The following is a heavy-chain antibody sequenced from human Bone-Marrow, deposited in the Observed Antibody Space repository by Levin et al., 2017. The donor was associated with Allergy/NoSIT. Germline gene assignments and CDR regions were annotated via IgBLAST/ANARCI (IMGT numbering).Heavy chain of an antibody. Sequence: KISCKASGGTFSSYAISWVRQAPGQGLEWMGGIIPIFGTANYAQKFQGRVTITADESTSTAYMELSSLRSEDTAVYYCARGGDYGSGSYYRPYYYYYGMDVWGQGTTVTVSS. V-gene: IGHV1-69*01. CDR3: ARGGDYGSGSYYRPYYYYYGMDV. D-gene: IGHD3-10*01. CDR1: GGTFSSYA. CDR2: IIPIFGTA. J-gene: IGHJ6*02.